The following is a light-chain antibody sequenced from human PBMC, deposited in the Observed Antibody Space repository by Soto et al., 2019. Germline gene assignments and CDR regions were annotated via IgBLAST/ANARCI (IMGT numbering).Light chain of an antibody. J-gene: IGLJ1*01. Sequence: QSVLTQPASVSGSPGQSITISCTGTSSDVGGYNYVSWYQHHPGKAPKLLIYDVSFRPAGVSDRFSGSKSGNTASLTISGLQPEEEADYYCSSYTTSNTRQIVCGTGTKVTVL. CDR2: DVS. CDR3: SSYTTSNTRQIV. V-gene: IGLV2-14*03. CDR1: SSDVGGYNY.